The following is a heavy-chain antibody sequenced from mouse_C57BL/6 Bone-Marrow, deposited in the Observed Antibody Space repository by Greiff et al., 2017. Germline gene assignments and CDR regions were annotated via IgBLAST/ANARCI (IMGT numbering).Heavy chain of an antibody. CDR2: IYPTSGRT. CDR3: ARSGPLGRSFDY. Sequence: QVQLKQPGAELVKPAASVKMSCKASGYTFTSYWITWVKQRPGQGLEWIGDIYPTSGRTNYNEKFKSKAILTVDTSSNTAYMQLSSLTSEDSAVFYCARSGPLGRSFDYWGQGTTLTVSS. J-gene: IGHJ2*01. D-gene: IGHD4-1*01. CDR1: GYTFTSYW. V-gene: IGHV1-55*01.